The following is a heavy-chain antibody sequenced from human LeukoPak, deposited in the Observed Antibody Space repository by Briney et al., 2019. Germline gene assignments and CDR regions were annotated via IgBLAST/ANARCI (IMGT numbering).Heavy chain of an antibody. CDR1: GGSFSGYY. CDR3: ARICCSSTSFPTTYYYYGMDV. Sequence: PSETLSLTCAVYGGSFSGYYWSWIRQPPGKGLEWIGEINHSGSTNYNPSLKSRVTISVDTSKNQFSLKLSSVTAADTAVYYCARICCSSTSFPTTYYYYGMDVWGQGTTVTVSS. J-gene: IGHJ6*02. CDR2: INHSGST. D-gene: IGHD2-2*01. V-gene: IGHV4-34*01.